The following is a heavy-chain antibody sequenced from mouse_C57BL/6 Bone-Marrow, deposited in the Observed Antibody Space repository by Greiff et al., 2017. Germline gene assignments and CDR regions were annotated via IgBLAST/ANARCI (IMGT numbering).Heavy chain of an antibody. CDR2: IYPRSGNT. Sequence: VQLQQSGAELARPGASVTLSCTASGYTFTSYGISWVKQRTGQGLEWIGEIYPRSGNTYYNAKFKGKATLTADKSSSPASMELRRLTSEDSAFYICAGNYGGSDGCAYWGQGTLVTVSA. CDR3: AGNYGGSDGCAY. J-gene: IGHJ3*01. D-gene: IGHD1-1*01. CDR1: GYTFTSYG. V-gene: IGHV1-81*01.